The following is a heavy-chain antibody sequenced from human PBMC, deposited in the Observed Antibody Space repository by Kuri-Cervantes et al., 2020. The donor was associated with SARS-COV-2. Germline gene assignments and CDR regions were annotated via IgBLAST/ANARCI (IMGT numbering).Heavy chain of an antibody. CDR2: ISYDGSNK. CDR3: AREDAFYDAFDI. J-gene: IGHJ3*02. D-gene: IGHD3-3*02. V-gene: IGHV3-30-3*01. Sequence: GGSLRLSCAASGFTFSSYAMHWVRQAPGKGLEWVAVISYDGSNKYYADSVKGRFTISRDNSKNTLYLQMNSLRAEDTAVYYCAREDAFYDAFDIWGRGTMVTVSS. CDR1: GFTFSSYA.